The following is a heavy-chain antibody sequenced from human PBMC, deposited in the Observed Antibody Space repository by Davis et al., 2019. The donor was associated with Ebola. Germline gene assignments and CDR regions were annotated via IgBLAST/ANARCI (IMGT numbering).Heavy chain of an antibody. V-gene: IGHV4-30-2*01. CDR1: GGSISSGGYS. Sequence: PSETLSLTCAVSGGSISSGGYSWSWIRQPPGKGLEWIGYIYHSGSTYYNPSLKSRVTISVDRSKNQFSLKLSSVTAADTAVYYCARARYYYDSSGYHDAFDIWGQGTMVTVSS. CDR2: IYHSGST. CDR3: ARARYYYDSSGYHDAFDI. D-gene: IGHD3-22*01. J-gene: IGHJ3*02.